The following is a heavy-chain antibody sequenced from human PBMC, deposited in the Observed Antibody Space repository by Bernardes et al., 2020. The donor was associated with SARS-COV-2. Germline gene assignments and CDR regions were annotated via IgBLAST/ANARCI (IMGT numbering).Heavy chain of an antibody. V-gene: IGHV3-48*01. Sequence: GGSLRLSCAASGFTFSSYSMNWVRQAPGKGLEWVSYISSSSTIYYADSVKGRFTISRDNAKNSLYLQMNSLRAEDTAVYYCARDPGGTIFGVVIIGDGMDVWGQGTTVTVSS. CDR2: ISSSSTI. J-gene: IGHJ6*02. CDR3: ARDPGGTIFGVVIIGDGMDV. CDR1: GFTFSSYS. D-gene: IGHD3-3*01.